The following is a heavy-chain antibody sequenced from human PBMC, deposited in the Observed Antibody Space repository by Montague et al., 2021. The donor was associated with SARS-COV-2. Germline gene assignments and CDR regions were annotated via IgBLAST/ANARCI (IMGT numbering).Heavy chain of an antibody. CDR3: ARTQSGNYLYYFDY. CDR2: ISYDGSNQ. J-gene: IGHJ4*02. V-gene: IGHV3-30*04. CDR1: GFAFSTYA. Sequence: SLRLSCAASGFAFSTYAMYWVRQAPGKGLEWVAVISYDGSNQYYADSVKGRFTISRDNSKNTLYLQVNSLRAEDTAVYYCARTQSGNYLYYFDYWGQGILVTVSS. D-gene: IGHD1-26*01.